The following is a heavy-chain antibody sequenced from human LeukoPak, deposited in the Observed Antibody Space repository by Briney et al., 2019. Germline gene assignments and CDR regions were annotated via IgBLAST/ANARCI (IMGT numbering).Heavy chain of an antibody. J-gene: IGHJ5*02. Sequence: TLSLTCTVSGGSISSGDYYWSWIRQPPGTALEGLALIYWDDNERYSPSLGSRLTITKDTSKNQVVLIMTNMDPMDTATYFCARDYCSTTSCYQGWFDPWGQGTLVTVSS. CDR2: IYWDDNE. V-gene: IGHV2-5*08. CDR1: GGSISSGDYY. D-gene: IGHD2-2*01. CDR3: ARDYCSTTSCYQGWFDP.